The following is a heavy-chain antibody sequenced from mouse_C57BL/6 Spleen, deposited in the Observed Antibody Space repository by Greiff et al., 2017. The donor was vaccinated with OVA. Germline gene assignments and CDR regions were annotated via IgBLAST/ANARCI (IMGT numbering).Heavy chain of an antibody. Sequence: VQLQQPGAELVRPGSSVKLSCKASGYTFTSYWMDWVKQRPGQGLEWIGNIYPSDSETHYNQKFKDKATLTVDNSSSTAYMQLSSLTSEDSAVYYCARSNYDYDGWFAYWGQGTLVTVSA. CDR2: IYPSDSET. D-gene: IGHD2-4*01. J-gene: IGHJ3*01. CDR1: GYTFTSYW. CDR3: ARSNYDYDGWFAY. V-gene: IGHV1-61*01.